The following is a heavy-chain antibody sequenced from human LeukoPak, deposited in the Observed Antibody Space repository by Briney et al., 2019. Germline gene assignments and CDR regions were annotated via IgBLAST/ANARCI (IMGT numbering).Heavy chain of an antibody. CDR3: ARSSVVWGSYRIFDY. J-gene: IGHJ4*02. CDR1: GGSISSSNW. V-gene: IGHV4-4*02. CDR2: IYHSGST. D-gene: IGHD3-16*02. Sequence: PSETLSLTCAVSGGSISSSNWWSWVRQPPGKGLEWIGEIYHSGSTNYNPSLKSRVTISVDKSKNQFSLKLSSVTAADRAVYYCARSSVVWGSYRIFDYWGQGTLVTVSS.